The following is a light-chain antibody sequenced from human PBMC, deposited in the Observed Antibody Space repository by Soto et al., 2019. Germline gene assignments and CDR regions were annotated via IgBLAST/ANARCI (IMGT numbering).Light chain of an antibody. V-gene: IGKV3-15*01. Sequence: ELVMTQSPATLSVSPGERATLSCRASQSFSSNVAWYQQKPGQAPRLLIYGTSTRVTGIPARFSGSGSGTDFTLTISRLETEDFAVFYCQQYGTSEIIFGQGTRLEI. CDR2: GTS. CDR3: QQYGTSEII. CDR1: QSFSSN. J-gene: IGKJ5*01.